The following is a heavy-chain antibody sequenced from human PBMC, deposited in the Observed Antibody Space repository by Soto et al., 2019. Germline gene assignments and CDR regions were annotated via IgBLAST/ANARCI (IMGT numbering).Heavy chain of an antibody. CDR1: GYTFTGYY. CDR3: ARGGWSSSSTPDY. V-gene: IGHV1-2*04. CDR2: INPNSGGT. J-gene: IGHJ4*02. Sequence: ASVKVSCKASGYTFTGYYMPSVRQAPGQGLEWMGWINPNSGGTNYAQKFQGWVTMTRDTSISTAYMELSRLRSEETAVYYCARGGWSSSSTPDYWGQGTLVTVSS. D-gene: IGHD6-6*01.